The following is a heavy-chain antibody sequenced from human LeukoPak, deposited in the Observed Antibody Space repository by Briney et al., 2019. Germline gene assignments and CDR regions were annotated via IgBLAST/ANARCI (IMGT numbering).Heavy chain of an antibody. Sequence: GSLRLSCAASGFTFSDYAMSWVRQTPGWGLGWVSTISGSAGSTHNADSVKGRFTISRDNSKNTLYLHVSSLRVEDTAVYYCAKDRGFNYGYGFDYWGQGNLVTVSS. J-gene: IGHJ4*02. CDR2: ISGSAGST. CDR1: GFTFSDYA. V-gene: IGHV3-23*01. D-gene: IGHD3-16*01. CDR3: AKDRGFNYGYGFDY.